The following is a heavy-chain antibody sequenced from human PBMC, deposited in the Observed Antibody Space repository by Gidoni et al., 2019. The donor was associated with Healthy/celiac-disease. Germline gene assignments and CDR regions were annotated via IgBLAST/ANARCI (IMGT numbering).Heavy chain of an antibody. CDR2: IYYSGST. CDR3: ARLEQLAVDY. V-gene: IGHV4-39*01. Sequence: QLQLQESGPGLVKPSETLSLTCPVPGGSISSSSYYGGWIRQPPGKGLEWIGSIYYSGSTYYNPSLKSRVTISVDTSKNQFSLKLSSVTAADTAVYYCARLEQLAVDYWGQGTLVTVSS. CDR1: GGSISSSSYY. D-gene: IGHD6-6*01. J-gene: IGHJ4*02.